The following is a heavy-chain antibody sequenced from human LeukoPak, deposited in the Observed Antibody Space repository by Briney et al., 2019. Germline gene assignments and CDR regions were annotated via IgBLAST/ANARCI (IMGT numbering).Heavy chain of an antibody. J-gene: IGHJ4*02. CDR3: ARGRGMVRGVTFFDY. Sequence: PSETLSLTCAVSGGSISSGGYSWSWIRQPPGKGLEWIGYIYYSGSTYYNPSLKSRVTISVDTSKNQFSLKLSSVTAADTAVYYCARGRGMVRGVTFFDYWGQGTLVTVSS. D-gene: IGHD3-10*01. CDR1: GGSISSGGYS. CDR2: IYYSGST. V-gene: IGHV4-31*11.